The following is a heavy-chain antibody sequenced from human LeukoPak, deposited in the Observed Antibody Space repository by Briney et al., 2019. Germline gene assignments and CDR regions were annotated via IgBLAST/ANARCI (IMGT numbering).Heavy chain of an antibody. V-gene: IGHV4-59*01. Sequence: SETLSLTCTVSGGSISSYYWSWVRQPPGKGLEWLGYIYYSGSTNYNPSLKSRVTISVDTSKNQFSLKLSSVTAADTAVYYCARGVQQLADNWFDPWGQGTLVTVSS. CDR3: ARGVQQLADNWFDP. J-gene: IGHJ5*02. CDR2: IYYSGST. D-gene: IGHD6-13*01. CDR1: GGSISSYY.